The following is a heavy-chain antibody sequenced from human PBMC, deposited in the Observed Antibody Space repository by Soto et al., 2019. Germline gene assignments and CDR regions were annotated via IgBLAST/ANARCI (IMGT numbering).Heavy chain of an antibody. CDR1: GGTFSGYY. D-gene: IGHD7-27*01. CDR2: INHSGST. V-gene: IGHV4-34*01. J-gene: IGHJ4*02. CDR3: ARGWGRIFDY. Sequence: SETLSLTCAVYGGTFSGYYWSWIRQPPGKGLEWIGEINHSGSTNYNPSLKSRVTISVDTSKNQFSLKLSSVTAADTAVYYCARGWGRIFDYWGQGTLVTVSS.